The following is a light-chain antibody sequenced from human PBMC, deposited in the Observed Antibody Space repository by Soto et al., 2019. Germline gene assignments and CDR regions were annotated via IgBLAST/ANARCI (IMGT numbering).Light chain of an antibody. CDR1: QSVSSF. Sequence: EIVLTQSPATLSLSPGERATLSCRASQSVSSFLAWYQQKPGQAPRLLIYDASNRATGIPARFSGSESGTAVYLTISSLVPEDFALYYCQQRGNWPPTFDPVTKVDLK. V-gene: IGKV3-11*01. J-gene: IGKJ3*01. CDR2: DAS. CDR3: QQRGNWPPT.